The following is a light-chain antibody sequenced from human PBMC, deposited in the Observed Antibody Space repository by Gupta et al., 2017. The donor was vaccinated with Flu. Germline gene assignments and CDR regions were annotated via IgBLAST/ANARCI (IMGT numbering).Light chain of an antibody. CDR1: SSDVGGYDY. J-gene: IGLJ2*01. CDR3: CSYAGSNTLL. V-gene: IGLV2-8*01. CDR2: DVF. Sequence: QSALTQPPSASGSPGQSVTISCTGTSSDVGGYDYVSWYQHHPGKAPKLMIYDVFRRPTGVPGRFSGSKSGNTASLTVSGLQAEDEADYYCCSYAGSNTLLFGGGTKLTVL.